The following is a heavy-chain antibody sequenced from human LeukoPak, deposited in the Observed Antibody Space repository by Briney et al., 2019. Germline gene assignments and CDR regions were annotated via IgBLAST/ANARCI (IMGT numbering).Heavy chain of an antibody. CDR3: ARHIAIWSGYYQQNYFDY. CDR1: GFTFSTYA. V-gene: IGHV3-23*01. D-gene: IGHD3-3*01. J-gene: IGHJ4*02. Sequence: GGSLRLSCAASGFTFSTYAMSWVRQAPGKGLEWVSAISGSGGSTYYADSVKGRFTISRDNSKNTLYLQMNSLRAEDTAVYYCARHIAIWSGYYQQNYFDYWGQGTLVTVSS. CDR2: ISGSGGST.